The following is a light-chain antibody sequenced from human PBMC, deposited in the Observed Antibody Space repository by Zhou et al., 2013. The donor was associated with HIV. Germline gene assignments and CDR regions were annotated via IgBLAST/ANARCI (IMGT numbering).Light chain of an antibody. CDR2: GAS. V-gene: IGKV3-20*01. CDR1: QSVSSSY. J-gene: IGKJ4*01. CDR3: QQYGSPSLT. Sequence: DIVLIQSPATLSLSPGETATLSCRASQSVSSSYLAWYQQKPGQAPRLLIYGASTRATGIPDRFSGSGSGTDFTLTISRLEPEDFAVYYCQQYGSPSLTFGGGTKVEIK.